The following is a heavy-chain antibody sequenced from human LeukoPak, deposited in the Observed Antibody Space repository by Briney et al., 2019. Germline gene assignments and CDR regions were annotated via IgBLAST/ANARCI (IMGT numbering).Heavy chain of an antibody. CDR2: ISYDGSKK. CDR1: GFTFSSYG. V-gene: IGHV3-30*03. J-gene: IGHJ1*01. D-gene: IGHD3-22*01. CDR3: ARVVIEYFQH. Sequence: GGSLRLSCAASGFTFSSYGMHWVRQAPGKGLEWVAIISYDGSKKYYADSVEGRFTISRDNSKNALYLQMNSLRAEDTAVYYCARVVIEYFQHWGQGTLVTVSS.